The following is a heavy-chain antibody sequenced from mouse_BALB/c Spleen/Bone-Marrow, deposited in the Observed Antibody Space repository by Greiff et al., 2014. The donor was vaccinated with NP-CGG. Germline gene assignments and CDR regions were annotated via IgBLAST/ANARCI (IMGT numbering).Heavy chain of an antibody. CDR3: ARLDNYGPSYAMDY. J-gene: IGHJ4*01. CDR2: IDPANGNT. CDR1: GFNIKDTY. Sequence: EVQLQQSGAELVKPGASVKLSCTASGFNIKDTYMHWVKQRPEQGLEWIGRIDPANGNTKYDPKFQGKATITADTSSNTAYLQLSSLTSEDTAVYYTARLDNYGPSYAMDYWGQGTSVTVSS. V-gene: IGHV14-3*02. D-gene: IGHD1-2*01.